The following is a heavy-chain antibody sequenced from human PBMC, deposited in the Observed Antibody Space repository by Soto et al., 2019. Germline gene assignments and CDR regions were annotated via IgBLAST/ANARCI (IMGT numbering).Heavy chain of an antibody. V-gene: IGHV1-2*02. J-gene: IGHJ4*02. Sequence: ASVKVSCKTSGYFFTSYYIHWVRQAPGQGLEWMGWINPNNGGTNSSQKFQGRVTMNSDTSINTAYMEITSLRSDDTAQYYCAREVTDGGGSFSLGLWGQGTLVTVSS. CDR3: AREVTDGGGSFSLGL. CDR2: INPNNGGT. CDR1: GYFFTSYY. D-gene: IGHD3-16*01.